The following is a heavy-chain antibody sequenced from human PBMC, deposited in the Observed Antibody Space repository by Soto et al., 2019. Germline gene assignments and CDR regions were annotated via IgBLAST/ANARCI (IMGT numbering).Heavy chain of an antibody. D-gene: IGHD6-6*01. V-gene: IGHV1-2*04. CDR3: ARDIRYEQLAQPEYYFDY. CDR2: INPNSGGT. J-gene: IGHJ4*02. CDR1: GYTFTGYY. Sequence: ASVKVSCKASGYTFTGYYMHWVRQAPGQGLEWMGWINPNSGGTNYAQKFQGWVTMTRDTSISTAYMELSRLRSDDTAVYYCARDIRYEQLAQPEYYFDYWGQGTLVTVSS.